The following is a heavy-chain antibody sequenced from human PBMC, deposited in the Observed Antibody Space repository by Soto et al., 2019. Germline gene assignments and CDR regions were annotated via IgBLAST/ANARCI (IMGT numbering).Heavy chain of an antibody. CDR1: GYTFTNYY. CDR2: INPSGGST. CDR3: AKTYGFLGGYSFDY. J-gene: IGHJ4*02. Sequence: QVQLVQSGAEVKKPGASVKVSCEASGYTFTNYYIHWVRQAPGQGLEWMAVINPSGGSTRYAQKFQGRVTMTRDTSTSTVYMELSSLRSEDTAVYYCAKTYGFLGGYSFDYWGQGTLVTVSS. V-gene: IGHV1-46*01. D-gene: IGHD3-16*01.